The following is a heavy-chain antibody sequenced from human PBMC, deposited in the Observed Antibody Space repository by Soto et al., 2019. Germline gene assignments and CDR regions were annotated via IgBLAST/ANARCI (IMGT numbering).Heavy chain of an antibody. J-gene: IGHJ4*02. D-gene: IGHD2-21*02. CDR3: ARAGYCGPGCYYYFDY. CDR2: IKPDGSAT. Sequence: EVQLVESGGGLVQPGGSLRLSCAVSGFTFGSYWMNWFRLIPGQGLEWVAYIKPDGSATYYVDSVKGRFTISRDNAKNSLYLQMNSLRVEDTSVYYCARAGYCGPGCYYYFDYWCQGTLVTVSS. V-gene: IGHV3-7*01. CDR1: GFTFGSYW.